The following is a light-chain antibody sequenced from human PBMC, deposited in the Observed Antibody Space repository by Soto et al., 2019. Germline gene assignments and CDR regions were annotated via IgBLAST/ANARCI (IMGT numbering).Light chain of an antibody. J-gene: IGLJ1*01. CDR1: SSDVGSYNL. Sequence: LTQPASVSGSPGQSITISCTGTSSDVGSYNLVSWYQQHPGKAPKLIIYEVSKRPSGVSNGFSGSKSGNTASLTISGLQAEDEADYYCCSYAGSRTYVFGTGTKVTVL. V-gene: IGLV2-23*02. CDR3: CSYAGSRTYV. CDR2: EVS.